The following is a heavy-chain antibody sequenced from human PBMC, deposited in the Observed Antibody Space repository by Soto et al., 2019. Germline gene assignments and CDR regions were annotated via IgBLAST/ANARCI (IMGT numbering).Heavy chain of an antibody. CDR2: ISAYNGNT. CDR3: ARGYSSGWYPGPYFDY. CDR1: GYTFASYG. Sequence: ASVKLSCKASGYTFASYGISWVRQAPGQGLEWMGWISAYNGNTNYAQKLQGRVTMTTDTSTSTAYMELRSLRSDDTAVYYCARGYSSGWYPGPYFDYWGQRTLVTVSS. V-gene: IGHV1-18*01. D-gene: IGHD6-19*01. J-gene: IGHJ4*02.